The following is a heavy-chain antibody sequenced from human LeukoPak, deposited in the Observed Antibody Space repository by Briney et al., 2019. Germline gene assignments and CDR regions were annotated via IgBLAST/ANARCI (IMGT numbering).Heavy chain of an antibody. D-gene: IGHD6-13*01. Sequence: SVTLSLTCAVYGGSFSGYYWSWIRQPPGRGLELIGEINHSGSTNCNPSLKSRVTISVDTSKNQFSLKLSSVTAADTAVYYCANFWSSIAAAGLPRIGYFQHWGQGTLVTVSS. J-gene: IGHJ1*01. CDR2: INHSGST. CDR1: GGSFSGYY. V-gene: IGHV4-34*01. CDR3: ANFWSSIAAAGLPRIGYFQH.